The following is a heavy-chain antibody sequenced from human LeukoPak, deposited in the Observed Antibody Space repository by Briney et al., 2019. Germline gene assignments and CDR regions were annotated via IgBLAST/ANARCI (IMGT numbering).Heavy chain of an antibody. V-gene: IGHV3-21*01. J-gene: IGHJ3*02. CDR3: ARDSITMVRAAHAFDI. CDR1: GFTFSSYS. Sequence: GGTLRLSCAASGFTFSSYSMNWVRQAPGKGLEWVSSISSSSSYIYYADSVKGRFTISRDNAKNSLYLQMNSLRAEDTAVYYCARDSITMVRAAHAFDIWGQGTMVTVSS. CDR2: ISSSSSYI. D-gene: IGHD3-10*01.